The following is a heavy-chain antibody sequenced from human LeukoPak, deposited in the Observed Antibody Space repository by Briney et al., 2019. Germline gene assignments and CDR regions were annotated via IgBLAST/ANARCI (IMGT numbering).Heavy chain of an antibody. J-gene: IGHJ3*02. CDR2: IYYSGST. CDR1: GGSISNYY. Sequence: SETLSLTCTVSGGSISNYYWSWIRQPPGKGLEWIGYIYYSGSTNYNPSLKSRVTISVDTSKNQFSLKLSSVTAADTAVYYCAREGSGGSCYSIAGVCPFDIWGQGTMVTVSS. CDR3: AREGSGGSCYSIAGVCPFDI. D-gene: IGHD2-15*01. V-gene: IGHV4-59*01.